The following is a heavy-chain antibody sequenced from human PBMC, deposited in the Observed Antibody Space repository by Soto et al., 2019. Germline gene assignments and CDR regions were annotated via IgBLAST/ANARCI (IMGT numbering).Heavy chain of an antibody. CDR3: AVDYYDSSGWKLDAFDI. D-gene: IGHD3-22*01. V-gene: IGHV1-18*04. Sequence: GASVKVSCKASGYTFTSYGISWVRQAPGQGLEWMGWISVYNGNTNYAQKLQGRVTMTTDTSTSTAYMELRSLRSDDTAVYYCAVDYYDSSGWKLDAFDIWGQGTMVTVSS. CDR1: GYTFTSYG. J-gene: IGHJ3*02. CDR2: ISVYNGNT.